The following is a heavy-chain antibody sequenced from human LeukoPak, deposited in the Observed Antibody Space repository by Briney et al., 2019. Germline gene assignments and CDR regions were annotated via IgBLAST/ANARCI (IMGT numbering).Heavy chain of an antibody. Sequence: PGGSLRLSCAASGFTFSSYGMHWVRQAPGKGLEWVAVISYDGSNKYYADSVKGRFTISRDNSKNTLYLQMNSLRADGTAVYYCSKDLVRVVVTFGPLPLVDYWGQGTLVTVSS. J-gene: IGHJ4*02. CDR3: SKDLVRVVVTFGPLPLVDY. D-gene: IGHD2-21*02. CDR2: ISYDGSNK. V-gene: IGHV3-30*18. CDR1: GFTFSSYG.